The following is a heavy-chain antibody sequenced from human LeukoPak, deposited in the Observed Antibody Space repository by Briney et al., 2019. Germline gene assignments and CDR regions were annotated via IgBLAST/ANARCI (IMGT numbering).Heavy chain of an antibody. V-gene: IGHV3-48*01. J-gene: IGHJ3*01. CDR1: GFTFTNYG. CDR3: ARDPPNSGFALDV. CDR2: ISNSAI. D-gene: IGHD7-27*01. Sequence: GGSLRLSCATSGFTFTNYGINWVRQAPGKGLEWVSYISNSAILYADSVKGRFTISRDNSDNTLFLEMNSLRAEDTAVYYCARDPPNSGFALDVWGQGTMVTVSS.